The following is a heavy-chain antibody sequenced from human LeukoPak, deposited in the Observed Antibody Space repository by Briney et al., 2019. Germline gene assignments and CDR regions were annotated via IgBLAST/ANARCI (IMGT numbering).Heavy chain of an antibody. CDR3: ARDKLTYSSSWYFDY. Sequence: PGGSLRLSCAASGFTFDDYAMHWVRQAPGKGLEWVSGISWNSGSIGYADSVKGRFTISRDNAKNSLYLQMNSLRAEDTAVYYCARDKLTYSSSWYFDYWGQGTLVTVSS. CDR2: ISWNSGSI. V-gene: IGHV3-9*01. J-gene: IGHJ4*02. D-gene: IGHD6-13*01. CDR1: GFTFDDYA.